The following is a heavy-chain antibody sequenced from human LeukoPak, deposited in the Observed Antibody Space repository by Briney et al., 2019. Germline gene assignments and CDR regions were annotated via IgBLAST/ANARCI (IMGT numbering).Heavy chain of an antibody. D-gene: IGHD6-13*01. CDR2: IYYSGST. CDR1: GGSISSSSYY. J-gene: IGHJ4*02. CDR3: ARKRRGAGPYFDY. Sequence: PSETLSLTCTVSGGSISSSSYYWGWIRQPPGKGLEWIGSIYYSGSTNYNPSLKSRVTISVDTSKNQFSLKLSSVTAADTAVYYCARKRRGAGPYFDYWGQGALVTVSS. V-gene: IGHV4-39*07.